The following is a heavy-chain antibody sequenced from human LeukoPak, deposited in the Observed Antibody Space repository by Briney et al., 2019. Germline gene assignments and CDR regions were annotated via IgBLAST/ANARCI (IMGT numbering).Heavy chain of an antibody. J-gene: IGHJ4*02. V-gene: IGHV3-23*01. Sequence: GGSLRLSCAASGFTFRSYAMSWVRQAPGKGLEWVAVIRGNGGGTYYADSVKGRFTISRDNAKNSVYLQMNSLGVEDAAVYYCARGIHDNIFGGQGTQVTVSS. D-gene: IGHD1-1*01. CDR3: ARGIHDNIF. CDR1: GFTFRSYA. CDR2: IRGNGGGT.